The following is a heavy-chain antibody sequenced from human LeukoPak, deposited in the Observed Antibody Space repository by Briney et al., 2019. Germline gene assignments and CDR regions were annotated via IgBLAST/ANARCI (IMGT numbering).Heavy chain of an antibody. CDR3: ARDSCTNGVCNDAFDI. CDR2: IYYGGST. CDR1: GGSISSSSYY. V-gene: IGHV4-61*01. D-gene: IGHD2-8*01. J-gene: IGHJ3*02. Sequence: SETLSLTCTVSGGSISSSSYYWSWIRQPPGKGLEWIGYIYYGGSTNYNPSLKSRVTISVDTSKNQFSLKLSSVTAADTAVYYCARDSCTNGVCNDAFDIWGQGTMVTVSS.